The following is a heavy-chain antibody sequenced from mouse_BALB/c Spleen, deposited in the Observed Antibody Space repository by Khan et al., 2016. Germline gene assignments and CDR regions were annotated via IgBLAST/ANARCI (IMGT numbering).Heavy chain of an antibody. CDR1: GYTFTSYY. CDR2: IYPGNVNT. CDR3: ARGGLRRGFYLDY. Sequence: QVQLQQSGPELVKPGASVRISCKASGYTFTSYYIHWVKQRPGQGLEWIGWIYPGNVNTKYNEKFKGKATLTADKSSSTAYMQLSSLTSEDSAVYFCARGGLRRGFYLDYWGQGTTLTVSS. D-gene: IGHD2-4*01. J-gene: IGHJ2*01. V-gene: IGHV1S56*01.